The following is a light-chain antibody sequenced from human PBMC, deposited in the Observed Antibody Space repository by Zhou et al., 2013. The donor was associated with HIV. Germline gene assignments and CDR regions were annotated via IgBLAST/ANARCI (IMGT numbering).Light chain of an antibody. CDR2: STS. Sequence: DIQLTQSPSSLSASVGDRVTITCRAGQGISSYLAWYQQKPGKAPKLLISSTSTLQSGVPSRFSGSKSGADFTLTISSLQPEDFATYYCQQLNSYSTFGQGTRLEIK. J-gene: IGKJ5*01. CDR1: QGISSY. CDR3: QQLNSYST. V-gene: IGKV1-9*01.